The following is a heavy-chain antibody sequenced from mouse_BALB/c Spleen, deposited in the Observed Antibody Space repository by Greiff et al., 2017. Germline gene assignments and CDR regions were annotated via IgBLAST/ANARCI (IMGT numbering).Heavy chain of an antibody. D-gene: IGHD2-14*01. CDR3: ARVRRGNYYAMDY. CDR2: IYPGDGDT. J-gene: IGHJ4*01. Sequence: QVQLKQSGAELVRPGSSVKISCKASGYAFSSYWMNWVKQRPGQGLEWIGQIYPGDGDTNYNGKFKGKATLTADKSSSTAYMQLSSLTSEDSAVYFCARVRRGNYYAMDYWGQGTSVTVSS. CDR1: GYAFSSYW. V-gene: IGHV1-80*01.